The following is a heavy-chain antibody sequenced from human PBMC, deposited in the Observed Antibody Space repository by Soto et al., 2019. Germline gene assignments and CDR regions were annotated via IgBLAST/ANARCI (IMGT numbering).Heavy chain of an antibody. Sequence: PSEIPYLTCTVSGGYISNLCCGRIRQPPGKGLEWIGYIYYSGSTNYNPSLKSRVTISVDTSKNQFSLKLSSVTAADTAVYYCARYSSRDWFDPWGQGTLGTVSS. CDR3: ARYSSRDWFDP. J-gene: IGHJ5*02. CDR2: IYYSGST. D-gene: IGHD6-13*01. V-gene: IGHV4-59*11. CDR1: GGYISNLC.